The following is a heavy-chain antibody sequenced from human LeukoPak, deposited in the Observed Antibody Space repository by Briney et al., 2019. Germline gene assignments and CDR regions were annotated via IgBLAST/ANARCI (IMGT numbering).Heavy chain of an antibody. Sequence: PGGSLRLSCAVSGFTVSSNYMSWVRQAPGKGLEWVSVIYSGGSTYYADSVKGRFTISRHNSKNTLYLQMNSLRAEDTAVYYCAREYCSGGSCYFDYWGQGTLVTVSS. CDR1: GFTVSSNY. V-gene: IGHV3-53*04. CDR3: AREYCSGGSCYFDY. D-gene: IGHD2-15*01. J-gene: IGHJ4*02. CDR2: IYSGGST.